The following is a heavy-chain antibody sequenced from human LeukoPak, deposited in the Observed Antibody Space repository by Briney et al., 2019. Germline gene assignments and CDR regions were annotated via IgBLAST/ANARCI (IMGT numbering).Heavy chain of an antibody. CDR1: GFTFSSYA. CDR2: IGIAGDT. Sequence: AGGSLRLSCAASGFTFSSYAMSWVRQAPGNGLEWVSAIGIAGDTYYPGSVKGRYTISRQNAKNSLYLQMNSLRAGDTAVYYCAAAEKGYSSSWGGAFDIWGQGTMVTVSS. CDR3: AAAEKGYSSSWGGAFDI. J-gene: IGHJ3*02. D-gene: IGHD6-13*01. V-gene: IGHV3-13*01.